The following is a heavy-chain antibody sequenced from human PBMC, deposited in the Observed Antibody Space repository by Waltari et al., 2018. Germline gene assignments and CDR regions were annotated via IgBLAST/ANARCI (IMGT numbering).Heavy chain of an antibody. CDR2: ISDAGGRI. CDR1: GFPFSSYV. V-gene: IGHV3-23*01. CDR3: GRAAGIDF. Sequence: EVHLLESGGGLVQPGGSLRLSGAASGFPFSSYVMHWVRQAPGKGREWVSSISDAGGRIYYADSVKGRFTISRDNSKNTLFLQMNSLRADDTAVYYCGRAAGIDFWGQGTLVTVSS. J-gene: IGHJ4*02.